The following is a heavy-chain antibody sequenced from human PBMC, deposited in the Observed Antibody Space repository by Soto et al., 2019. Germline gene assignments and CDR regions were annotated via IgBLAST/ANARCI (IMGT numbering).Heavy chain of an antibody. CDR1: GGTFSSYT. D-gene: IGHD1-26*01. Sequence: QLQLVQSGAEVREPGSSVKVSCKASGGTFSSYTVIWVRQAPGQGLEWMGGITPTLNIAKYAEKSQGRVTITADESTSTVNMHLSSLRSEDTAVYFCARGYYSGSNPSSFDYWGQGTLVAVSS. CDR2: ITPTLNIA. J-gene: IGHJ4*02. CDR3: ARGYYSGSNPSSFDY. V-gene: IGHV1-69*12.